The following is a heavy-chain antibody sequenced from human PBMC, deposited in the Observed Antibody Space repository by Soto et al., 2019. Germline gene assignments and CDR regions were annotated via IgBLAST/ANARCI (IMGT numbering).Heavy chain of an antibody. Sequence: PGWSLSLACVASGFTFSCYAMSWVRPAPGKGLEWVSAISGSGGSTYYADSVKGRFTISRDNSKNTLYLQMNSLRAEDTAVYYCAKSRRGIAVALCAYWGQGTLVTVSS. D-gene: IGHD6-19*01. CDR1: GFTFSCYA. V-gene: IGHV3-23*01. J-gene: IGHJ4*02. CDR2: ISGSGGST. CDR3: AKSRRGIAVALCAY.